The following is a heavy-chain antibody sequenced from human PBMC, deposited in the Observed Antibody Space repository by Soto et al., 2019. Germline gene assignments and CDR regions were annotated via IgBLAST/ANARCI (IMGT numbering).Heavy chain of an antibody. CDR1: GFTFSSYS. J-gene: IGHJ6*02. V-gene: IGHV3-48*02. Sequence: EVQLVESGGGLVQPGGSLRLSCAASGFTFSSYSMNWVRQAPGKGLEWVSYISSSSSTIYYADSVKGRFTISRDNAKNSLYLQMNSLRDEDTAVYYCASSTSVGDEQDTYYYYGMDVWGQGTMVTVSS. CDR2: ISSSSSTI. D-gene: IGHD3-10*01. CDR3: ASSTSVGDEQDTYYYYGMDV.